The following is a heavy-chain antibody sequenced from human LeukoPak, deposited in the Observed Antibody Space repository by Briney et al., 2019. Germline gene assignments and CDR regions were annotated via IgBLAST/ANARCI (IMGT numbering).Heavy chain of an antibody. CDR2: IYSTGST. J-gene: IGHJ4*02. V-gene: IGHV4-4*07. D-gene: IGHD6-13*01. Sequence: PSDTLSLTCSVSDGSLSSCYGRCVRQPAGRGLEWIGRIYSTGSTNYSPSLKSRVTMSVDKSKNQFSLNLSSVTAADTAVYYCARGIADPYSFDSWGQGTLVTVSS. CDR3: ARGIADPYSFDS. CDR1: DGSLSSCY.